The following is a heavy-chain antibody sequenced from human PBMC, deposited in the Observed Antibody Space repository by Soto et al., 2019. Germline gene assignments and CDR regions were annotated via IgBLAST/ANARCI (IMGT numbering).Heavy chain of an antibody. Sequence: PGGSLRLSCAASGFTFSSYGMHWVRQAPGKGLEWVAVISYDGSNKYYADSVKGRFTISRDNSKNTLYLQMNSLRAEDTAVYYCAKDPVLRFLEWLPSYWGQGTLVTVSS. D-gene: IGHD3-3*01. J-gene: IGHJ4*02. CDR1: GFTFSSYG. CDR3: AKDPVLRFLEWLPSY. CDR2: ISYDGSNK. V-gene: IGHV3-30*18.